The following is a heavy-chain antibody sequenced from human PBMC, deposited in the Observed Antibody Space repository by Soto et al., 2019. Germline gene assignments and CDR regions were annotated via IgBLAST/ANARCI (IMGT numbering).Heavy chain of an antibody. Sequence: GGSLRLSCAASGFTFSSCPMSWVRQAPGKGLEWVSTISGSSSSTYYADSVKGWFTISRDNSKSTLYLQMNSLRAEDTAVYYCAKQMENTGWYFFDYWGPGTXVTVSS. CDR1: GFTFSSCP. D-gene: IGHD6-19*01. CDR3: AKQMENTGWYFFDY. CDR2: ISGSSSST. J-gene: IGHJ4*02. V-gene: IGHV3-23*01.